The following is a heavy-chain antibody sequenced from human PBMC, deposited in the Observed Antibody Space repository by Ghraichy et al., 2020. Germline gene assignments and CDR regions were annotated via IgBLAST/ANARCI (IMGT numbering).Heavy chain of an antibody. Sequence: SETLSLTCTVSGGSISSSSYYWGWIRQPPGKGLEWIGSIYYSGSTYYNPSLKSRVTISVDTSKNQFSLKLSSVTAADTAVYYCARHNFMEWYFDYWGQGTLVTVSS. CDR3: ARHNFMEWYFDY. V-gene: IGHV4-39*01. CDR2: IYYSGST. D-gene: IGHD3-3*01. CDR1: GGSISSSSYY. J-gene: IGHJ4*02.